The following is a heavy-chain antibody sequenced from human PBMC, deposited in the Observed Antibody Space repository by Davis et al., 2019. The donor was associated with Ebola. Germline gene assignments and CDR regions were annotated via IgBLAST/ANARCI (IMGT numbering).Heavy chain of an antibody. CDR2: IYSGGST. V-gene: IGHV3-53*01. CDR1: GFTVSSNY. CDR3: ATHSSGWYVFDY. Sequence: GESLKISCAASGFTVSSNYMSWVRQAPGKGLEWVSVIYSGGSTYYADSVKGRFTISRDNSKNTLYLQMNSLRAEDTAVYYCATHSSGWYVFDYWGQGTLVTVSS. J-gene: IGHJ4*02. D-gene: IGHD6-19*01.